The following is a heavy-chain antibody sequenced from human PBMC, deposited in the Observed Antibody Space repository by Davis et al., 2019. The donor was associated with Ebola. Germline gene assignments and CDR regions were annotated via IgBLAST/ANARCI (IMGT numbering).Heavy chain of an antibody. V-gene: IGHV3-7*01. D-gene: IGHD6-19*01. CDR1: GFTFSSYG. J-gene: IGHJ6*02. CDR3: ARGTETGYSSGWSYYYYYGMDV. Sequence: GESLKISCAASGFTFSSYGMHWVRQAPGKGLEWVANIKQDGSEKYYVDSVKGRFTISRDNAKNSLYLQMNSLRAEDTAVYYCARGTETGYSSGWSYYYYYGMDVWGQGTTVTVSS. CDR2: IKQDGSEK.